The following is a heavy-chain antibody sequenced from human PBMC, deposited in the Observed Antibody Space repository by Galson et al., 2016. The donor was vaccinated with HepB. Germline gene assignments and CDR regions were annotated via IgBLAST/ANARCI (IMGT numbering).Heavy chain of an antibody. V-gene: IGHV3-7*03. CDR3: VKDRPYGTGWYGCPES. Sequence: SLRLSCAASGFTFTTYWMTWVRQAPGKGLEWVANIKQDGSEKYYVDSVKGRFTISRDNAKNSLYLQMNSLTADDTAVYYCVKDRPYGTGWYGCPESWGQGALVTVSS. CDR2: IKQDGSEK. D-gene: IGHD6-13*01. J-gene: IGHJ5*02. CDR1: GFTFTTYW.